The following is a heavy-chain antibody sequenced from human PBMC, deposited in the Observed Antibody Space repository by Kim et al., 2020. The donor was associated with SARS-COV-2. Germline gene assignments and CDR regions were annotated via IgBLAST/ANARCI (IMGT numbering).Heavy chain of an antibody. CDR1: GFSFSSYG. J-gene: IGHJ6*02. CDR3: ARPRADFYYSFGMDL. V-gene: IGHV3-30*03. Sequence: GGSLRLSCAASGFSFSSYGMHWVRQAPGKGLEWVGVISNDATNSYCADSVKGRFTISRDSAKNMLYLEMTGLRAEDTAVYYCARPRADFYYSFGMDLWGQGTTVIVSS. CDR2: ISNDATNS.